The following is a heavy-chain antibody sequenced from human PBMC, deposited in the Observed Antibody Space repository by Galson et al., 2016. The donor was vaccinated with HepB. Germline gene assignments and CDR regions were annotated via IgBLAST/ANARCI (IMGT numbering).Heavy chain of an antibody. V-gene: IGHV3-23*01. D-gene: IGHD2/OR15-2a*01. CDR3: ARARVQVLHRIAYFQH. CDR2: ISGGGDRT. Sequence: SLRLSCAGSGFNFKNYGMHWVRQAPAKGLEWVSGISGGGDRTHYIDSVKGRFTISRDNSKNNLFLQMTSLRGEDTAVYYCARARVQVLHRIAYFQHWGQGSLVTVSS. J-gene: IGHJ1*01. CDR1: GFNFKNYG.